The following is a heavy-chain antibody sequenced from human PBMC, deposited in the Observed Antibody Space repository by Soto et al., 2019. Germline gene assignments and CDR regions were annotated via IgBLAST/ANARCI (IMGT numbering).Heavy chain of an antibody. CDR3: AKDGLGSCTGGTCYGSDY. Sequence: ESGGNLVQPGGSLRLSCAASGFTFSSYVMSWVRQAPGKGLEWVSTISGSGASIYDADSVKGRFTISRDNSKNTVYLQMNSLRAEDTAVYYCAKDGLGSCTGGTCYGSDYWGQGTLVTVSS. J-gene: IGHJ4*02. CDR2: ISGSGASI. D-gene: IGHD2-15*01. V-gene: IGHV3-23*01. CDR1: GFTFSSYV.